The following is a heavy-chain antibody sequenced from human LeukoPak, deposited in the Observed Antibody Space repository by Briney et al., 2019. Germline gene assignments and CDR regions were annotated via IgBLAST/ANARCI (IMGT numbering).Heavy chain of an antibody. CDR2: INPNSGGT. Sequence: ASVKVSCKASGYTFTGYYMHWVRQAPGQGLEWMGWINPNSGGTNYAQKFQGRVTMTRDTSISTAYMELSRLRSDDTAVYYCARDMTTVTTFSSGYWGQGTLVTVSS. CDR1: GYTFTGYY. V-gene: IGHV1-2*02. J-gene: IGHJ4*02. D-gene: IGHD4-17*01. CDR3: ARDMTTVTTFSSGY.